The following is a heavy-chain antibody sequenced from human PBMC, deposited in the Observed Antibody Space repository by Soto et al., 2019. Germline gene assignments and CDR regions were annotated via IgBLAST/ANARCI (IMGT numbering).Heavy chain of an antibody. CDR1: GFTFSNAW. CDR2: IKSKTDGGTT. CDR3: TTGHYYYVWGSYRAY. D-gene: IGHD3-16*01. J-gene: IGHJ4*02. Sequence: EVQLVESGGGLVKPGGSLRLSCAASGFTFSNAWMSWVRQAPGKGLEWVGRIKSKTDGGTTDYAAPVKGRFTISRDDSKNTLYLQMNSLKPEDTAVYYCTTGHYYYVWGSYRAYWGQGTLVNVSS. V-gene: IGHV3-15*01.